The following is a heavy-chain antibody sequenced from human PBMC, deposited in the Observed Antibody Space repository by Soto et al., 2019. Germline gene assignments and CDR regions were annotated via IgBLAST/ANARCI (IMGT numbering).Heavy chain of an antibody. CDR3: ARDMSSSWYFHGMDV. Sequence: SETLSLTCTVSGGSISSYYWSWIRQPPGKGLEWIGYIYYSGSTNYNPSLKSRVTISVDTSKNQFSLKLSSVAAADTAVYYCARDMSSSWYFHGMDVWGQGTTVTVSS. CDR2: IYYSGST. CDR1: GGSISSYY. V-gene: IGHV4-59*01. J-gene: IGHJ6*02. D-gene: IGHD6-13*01.